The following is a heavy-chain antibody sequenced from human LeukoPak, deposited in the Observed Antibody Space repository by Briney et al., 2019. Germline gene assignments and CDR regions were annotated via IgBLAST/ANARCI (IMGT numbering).Heavy chain of an antibody. Sequence: GGSLRLSCAASGFTFSSYGMHWVRQAPGKGLEWVAVISYDGSNKYYADSVKGRFTISRDNSKSTLYLHMNSLRAEDTALYYCAKDGSSSWYYFDYWGQGTLVTVSS. V-gene: IGHV3-30*18. CDR3: AKDGSSSWYYFDY. CDR2: ISYDGSNK. CDR1: GFTFSSYG. D-gene: IGHD6-13*01. J-gene: IGHJ4*02.